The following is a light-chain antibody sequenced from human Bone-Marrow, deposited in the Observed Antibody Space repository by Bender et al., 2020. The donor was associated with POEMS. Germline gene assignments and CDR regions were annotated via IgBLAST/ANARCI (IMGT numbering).Light chain of an antibody. V-gene: IGLV2-14*01. CDR3: SSYTSGSTWV. Sequence: QSALTQPASVSGSPGQSITISCTGTSSDVGSHNYVSWYQHHPGKAPKLLIYEVSNRPSGVSNRFSGSKSGNTASLSISGLQAEDESDYYCSSYTSGSTWVFGGGTKLTVL. J-gene: IGLJ3*02. CDR2: EVS. CDR1: SSDVGSHNY.